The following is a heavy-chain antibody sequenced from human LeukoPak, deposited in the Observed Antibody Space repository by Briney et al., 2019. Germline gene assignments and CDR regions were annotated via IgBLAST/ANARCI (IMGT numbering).Heavy chain of an antibody. V-gene: IGHV1-46*01. CDR3: AGEYVRTYYFDY. D-gene: IGHD3-16*01. CDR1: GYTFTTYY. CDR2: INTSGGST. Sequence: ASVKVSCKASGYTFTTYYMHWVRPAPGQGLEWMGIINTSGGSTRYAQKFQGRVTMTRDTSTSTVYMELSSLRSEDTAVYYCAGEYVRTYYFDYWGPGTLVTVSS. J-gene: IGHJ4*02.